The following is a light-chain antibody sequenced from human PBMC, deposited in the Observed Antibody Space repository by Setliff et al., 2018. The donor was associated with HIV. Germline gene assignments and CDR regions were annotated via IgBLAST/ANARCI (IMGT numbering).Light chain of an antibody. CDR3: CSYAGSYTSLYV. CDR1: SSDVGGYNY. V-gene: IGLV2-11*01. CDR2: DVT. J-gene: IGLJ1*01. Sequence: QSALTQPRSVSGSPGQSVTISCTGTSSDVGGYNYVSWYQHLPGKALKLMIYDVTKRPSGVPDRFSGSKSGNTASLTISGLQSEDEADYYCCSYAGSYTSLYVFGTGTKV.